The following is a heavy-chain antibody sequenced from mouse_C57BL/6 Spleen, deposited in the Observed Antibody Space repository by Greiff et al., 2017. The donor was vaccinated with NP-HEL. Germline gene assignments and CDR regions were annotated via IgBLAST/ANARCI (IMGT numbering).Heavy chain of an antibody. CDR2: IDPSDSYT. J-gene: IGHJ3*01. D-gene: IGHD2-1*01. CDR1: GYTFTSYW. Sequence: QVHVKQPGAELVKPGASVKLSCKASGYTFTSYWMQWVKQRPGQGLEWIGEIDPSDSYTNYNQKFKGKATLTVDTSSSTAYMQLSSLTSEDSAVYYCAIYGNYGFAYWGQGTLVTVSA. V-gene: IGHV1-50*01. CDR3: AIYGNYGFAY.